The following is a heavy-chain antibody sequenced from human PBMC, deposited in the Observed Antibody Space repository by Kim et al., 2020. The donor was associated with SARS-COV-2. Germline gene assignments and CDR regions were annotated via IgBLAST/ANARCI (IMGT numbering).Heavy chain of an antibody. V-gene: IGHV3-23*01. Sequence: AGSLKGRVTISRDNSKTTLYLQMNSLRAEDTSVYYCAKEENKLATPGIDYWGQGTLVTVSS. D-gene: IGHD3-10*01. CDR3: AKEENKLATPGIDY. J-gene: IGHJ4*01.